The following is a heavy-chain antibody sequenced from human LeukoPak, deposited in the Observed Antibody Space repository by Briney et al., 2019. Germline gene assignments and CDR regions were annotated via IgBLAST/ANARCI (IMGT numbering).Heavy chain of an antibody. V-gene: IGHV3-7*01. CDR2: IKQDGSEK. CDR3: ARGSTYYYGSGSYYSNYYYMDV. Sequence: GGSLRLSCAASGFTFSSYWMSWVRQAPGKGLEWVADIKQDGSEKYYVDSVKGRFTISRDNAKNSLYLQMNSLRAEDTAVYYCARGSTYYYGSGSYYSNYYYMDVWGKGTTVTVSS. J-gene: IGHJ6*03. D-gene: IGHD3-10*01. CDR1: GFTFSSYW.